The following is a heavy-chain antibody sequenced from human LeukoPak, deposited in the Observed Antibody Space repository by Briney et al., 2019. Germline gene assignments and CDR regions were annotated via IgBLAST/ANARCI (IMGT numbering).Heavy chain of an antibody. V-gene: IGHV3-21*06. Sequence: PGGSLRLSCAASGFTFSSYSMNWVRQAPGKGLEWVSSISSSSSYIYYADSVKGRFTISRDNAKNSMYLQMNSLRGEDTAVYYCARAHVKDFDYWGQGTLVIVSS. CDR2: ISSSSSYI. CDR1: GFTFSSYS. J-gene: IGHJ4*02. CDR3: ARAHVKDFDY.